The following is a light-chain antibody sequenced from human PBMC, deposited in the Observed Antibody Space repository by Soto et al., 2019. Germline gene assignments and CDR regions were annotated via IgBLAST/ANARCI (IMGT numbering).Light chain of an antibody. Sequence: EVVMTQSPATLSVSLGGRATLSCRVSQSVSSYLAWYQQKPGQAPRLLIYDAFTRATGIPARFSGSGSGTDFTLTISSLEPEDFALYYCQQRSTWPRIALRQGTRPEI. V-gene: IGKV3-11*01. CDR3: QQRSTWPRIA. J-gene: IGKJ5*01. CDR2: DAF. CDR1: QSVSSY.